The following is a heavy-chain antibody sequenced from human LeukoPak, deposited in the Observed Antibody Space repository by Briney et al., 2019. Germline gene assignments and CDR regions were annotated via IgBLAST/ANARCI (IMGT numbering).Heavy chain of an antibody. CDR2: INHSGST. Sequence: SETLSLTCAVYGGSFSGYYWSWIRQPPGKGLEWIGEINHSGSTNYNPSLKSRVTISVDTSKNQFSLKLSSVTAADTAVYYCASTWIQLWSEYYFDYWGQGTLVTVSS. V-gene: IGHV4-34*01. CDR1: GGSFSGYY. D-gene: IGHD5-18*01. J-gene: IGHJ4*02. CDR3: ASTWIQLWSEYYFDY.